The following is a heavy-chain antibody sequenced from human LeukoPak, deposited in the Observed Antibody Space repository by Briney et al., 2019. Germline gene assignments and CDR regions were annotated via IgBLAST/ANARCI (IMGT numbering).Heavy chain of an antibody. Sequence: SETLSLTCAVYGGSFSGYYWSWIRQPPGKGLEWIGEINHSGSTNYNPSLKSRVTISVDTSKNQFSLKLSSVTAADTAVYYCARGFGSSSFLTEWGVPAGEDTLRQKAHFDYWGQGTLVTVSS. CDR3: ARGFGSSSFLTEWGVPAGEDTLRQKAHFDY. D-gene: IGHD6-6*01. CDR2: INHSGST. CDR1: GGSFSGYY. J-gene: IGHJ4*02. V-gene: IGHV4-34*01.